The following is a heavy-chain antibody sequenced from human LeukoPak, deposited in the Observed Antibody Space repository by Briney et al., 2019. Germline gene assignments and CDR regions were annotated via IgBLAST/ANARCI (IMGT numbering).Heavy chain of an antibody. CDR2: ISSSSSYI. CDR3: ARDLIRYYYDSSAYYFDY. J-gene: IGHJ4*02. V-gene: IGHV3-21*01. D-gene: IGHD3-22*01. CDR1: GFTFSSYS. Sequence: SGGSLRLSCAASGFTFSSYSMNWVRQAQGKGLEWVSSISSSSSYIYYADSVKGRFTISRDNAKNSLYLQMNSLRAEDTAVYYCARDLIRYYYDSSAYYFDYWGQGTLVTVSS.